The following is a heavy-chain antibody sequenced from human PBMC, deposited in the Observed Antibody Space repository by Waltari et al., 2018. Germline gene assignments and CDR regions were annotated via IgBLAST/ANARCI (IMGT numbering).Heavy chain of an antibody. Sequence: QVQLQESGPGLVKPSQTLSLTCTVSGGSISSGGYYWSWIRQHPGKGLEWIGYIYYSGSTYYNPSLKSLVTISVDTSKNQFSLKLSSVTAADTAVYYCARPGYSSSWYNGYYYYGMDVWGQGTTVTVSS. D-gene: IGHD6-13*01. J-gene: IGHJ6*02. CDR1: GGSISSGGYY. V-gene: IGHV4-31*01. CDR3: ARPGYSSSWYNGYYYYGMDV. CDR2: IYYSGST.